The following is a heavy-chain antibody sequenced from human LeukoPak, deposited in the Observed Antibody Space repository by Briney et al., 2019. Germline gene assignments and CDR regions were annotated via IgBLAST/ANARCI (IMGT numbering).Heavy chain of an antibody. J-gene: IGHJ4*02. V-gene: IGHV3-48*01. D-gene: IGHD3-9*01. CDR2: ISSSSSTI. Sequence: GGSLRLSCAASGFTFSSYSMNWVRQAPGKGLEWVSYISSSSSTIYYADSVKGRFTISRDNAKNSLYLQMNSLRAEDTAVYYCAKDRGSRNEILTGRPRASMDFDYWGQGTLVIVSS. CDR1: GFTFSSYS. CDR3: AKDRGSRNEILTGRPRASMDFDY.